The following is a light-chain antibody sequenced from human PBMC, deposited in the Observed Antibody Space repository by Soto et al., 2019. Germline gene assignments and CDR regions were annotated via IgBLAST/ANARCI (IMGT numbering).Light chain of an antibody. Sequence: DIQMTQSPSSLSASIGDRVTVTCRASQTISNYLDWYQQKSGKAPNVLISTASTLQSGVQPRFSGSASGADFTLTIRSLQPEDFATYYCKQSYSTPPTFGQGTKVDIK. CDR1: QTISNY. CDR2: TAS. CDR3: KQSYSTPPT. J-gene: IGKJ1*01. V-gene: IGKV1-39*01.